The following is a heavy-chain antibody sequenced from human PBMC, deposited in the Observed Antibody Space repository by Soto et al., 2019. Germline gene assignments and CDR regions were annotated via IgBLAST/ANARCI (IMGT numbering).Heavy chain of an antibody. Sequence: ASVKVSCKASGYTFTSYGISWVRQAPGQGLEWMGWISAYNGNTNYAQKLQGRVTMTTDTSTSTAYMELRSLRSDDTAVYYCARKYCSSTSCYEFFGAFDIWGQGTMVTVSS. J-gene: IGHJ3*02. CDR3: ARKYCSSTSCYEFFGAFDI. V-gene: IGHV1-18*01. D-gene: IGHD2-2*01. CDR2: ISAYNGNT. CDR1: GYTFTSYG.